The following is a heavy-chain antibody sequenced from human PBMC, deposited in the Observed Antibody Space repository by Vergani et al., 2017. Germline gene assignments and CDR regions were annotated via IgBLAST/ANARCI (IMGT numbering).Heavy chain of an antibody. CDR3: ARESIAVAGAYYYYYYGMDV. D-gene: IGHD6-19*01. Sequence: EVQLLESGGGLVQPGGSLRLSCAASGFTFSSYAMSWVRQAPGKGLEWVSAISGSGGSTYYADSVKGRFTISRDNSKNTLYLQMNSLRAEDTAVYYCARESIAVAGAYYYYYYGMDVWGQGTTVTVS. V-gene: IGHV3-23*01. CDR2: ISGSGGST. J-gene: IGHJ6*02. CDR1: GFTFSSYA.